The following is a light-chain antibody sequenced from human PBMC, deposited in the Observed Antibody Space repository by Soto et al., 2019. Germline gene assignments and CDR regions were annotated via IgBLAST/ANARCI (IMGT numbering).Light chain of an antibody. CDR2: GAS. CDR3: QPYGSSPGT. CDR1: QSVSSTY. Sequence: EIVLTQSPGTLSLSPGERATLSCRASQSVSSTYLAWYQQKPGQAPRLLIYGASSRATGIPDRFSGSGSGTDFTLTISRLEPEDFEVYYCQPYGSSPGTFGQGTKVEIK. V-gene: IGKV3-20*01. J-gene: IGKJ1*01.